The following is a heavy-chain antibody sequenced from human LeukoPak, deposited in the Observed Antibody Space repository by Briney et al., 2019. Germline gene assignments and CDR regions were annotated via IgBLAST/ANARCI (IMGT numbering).Heavy chain of an antibody. Sequence: QPGGSLRLSWAASGFTFSSYAMSWVRQAPGKGLEWASAISGSGGSTYYADSVKGRFTISRDNSKNTLYLQMNSLRAEDTAVYYCAEDGSPTGYSDYWGQGTLVTVSS. CDR3: AEDGSPTGYSDY. CDR2: ISGSGGST. D-gene: IGHD3-9*01. V-gene: IGHV3-23*01. J-gene: IGHJ4*02. CDR1: GFTFSSYA.